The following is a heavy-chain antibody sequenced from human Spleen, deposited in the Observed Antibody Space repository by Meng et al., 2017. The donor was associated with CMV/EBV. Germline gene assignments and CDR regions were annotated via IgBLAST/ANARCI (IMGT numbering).Heavy chain of an antibody. Sequence: LSLTCAASGFTFSRAGMHWVRQAPGKGLEWVSFIRYDGSNQYYADSVKGRFTISRDNSKNTVFLQMNGLRAEDTAVHYCAKDWLITGAAGVFDYWGQGTLVTVSS. J-gene: IGHJ4*02. CDR3: AKDWLITGAAGVFDY. D-gene: IGHD1-26*01. CDR1: GFTFSRAG. CDR2: IRYDGSNQ. V-gene: IGHV3-30*02.